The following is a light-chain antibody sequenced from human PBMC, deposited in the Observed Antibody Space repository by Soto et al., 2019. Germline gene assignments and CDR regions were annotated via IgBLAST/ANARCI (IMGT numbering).Light chain of an antibody. CDR3: AAWDDSLNGPV. CDR1: SSNIGSNT. J-gene: IGLJ2*01. CDR2: SNN. Sequence: QSVLTQPPSASGTPGQRVTISCSGSSSNIGSNTVNWYQQFPGTAPKLLIYSNNRRPSGVPDRFSGSKSGTSASLAISGLQSGDEADYYCAAWDDSLNGPVFGGGTKLTVL. V-gene: IGLV1-44*01.